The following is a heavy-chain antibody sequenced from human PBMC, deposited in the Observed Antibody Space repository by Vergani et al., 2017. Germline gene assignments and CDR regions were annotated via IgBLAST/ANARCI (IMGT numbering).Heavy chain of an antibody. CDR3: VKDIAASGNYWYFDL. D-gene: IGHD6-13*01. V-gene: IGHV3-9*01. J-gene: IGHJ2*01. CDR2: IYWNSDSI. Sequence: EVQLVESGGGLVQPGRSLRLSCAASGFTFDDYAIHWVRQAPGKGLEWVPGIYWNSDSIAYEDSVKGRFIISRDNAKNSMYLQMNCLRAEDTALYYCVKDIAASGNYWYFDLWGRGTLVTVSS. CDR1: GFTFDDYA.